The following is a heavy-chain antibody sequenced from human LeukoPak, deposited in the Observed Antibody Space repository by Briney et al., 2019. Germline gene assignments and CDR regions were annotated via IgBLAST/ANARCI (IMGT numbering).Heavy chain of an antibody. CDR1: GGSISSGGYY. D-gene: IGHD3-3*01. J-gene: IGHJ5*02. CDR2: IYYSGST. Sequence: SETLSLTCTVSGGSISSGGYYWSWIRQPPGKGLEWIGYIYYSGSTNYNPSLKSRVTISVDTSKNQFSLKLSSVTAADTAVYYCATTGDYDLGVGWFDPWGQGTLVTVSS. CDR3: ATTGDYDLGVGWFDP. V-gene: IGHV4-61*08.